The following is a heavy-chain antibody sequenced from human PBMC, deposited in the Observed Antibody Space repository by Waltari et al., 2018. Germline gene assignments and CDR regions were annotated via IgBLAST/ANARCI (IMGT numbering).Heavy chain of an antibody. CDR3: ARDLIEPAAIGNYYYGMDV. V-gene: IGHV3-21*01. D-gene: IGHD2-2*01. J-gene: IGHJ6*02. Sequence: EVQLVESGGGLVRPGGSLRLSCVASGFSFRSCNMNWVRQAPGKGLEWVSSITTSSTYMYYVDSLKGRFTISRDDAKNSLFLQMNSLRAEDTAVYYCARDLIEPAAIGNYYYGMDVWGQGTTVTVSS. CDR2: ITTSSTYM. CDR1: GFSFRSCN.